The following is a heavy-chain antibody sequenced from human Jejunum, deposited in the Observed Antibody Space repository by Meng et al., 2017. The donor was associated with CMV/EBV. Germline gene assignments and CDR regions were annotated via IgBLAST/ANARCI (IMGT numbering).Heavy chain of an antibody. Sequence: GASMRTDSYHWVWIRKPSGKGLEFIGSVHYAGNTYYRPSLKSRITISADPSNNQFSLKVNSLSAADTAIYYCTRAARSASGVFDYWGQGMRVTVSS. J-gene: IGHJ4*02. CDR3: TRAARSASGVFDY. V-gene: IGHV4-39*07. CDR2: VHYAGNT. D-gene: IGHD3-10*01. CDR1: GASMRTDSYH.